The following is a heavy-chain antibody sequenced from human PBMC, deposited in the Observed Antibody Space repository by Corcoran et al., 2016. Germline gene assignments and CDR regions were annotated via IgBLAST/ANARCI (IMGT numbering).Heavy chain of an antibody. CDR1: GFTFSSYG. D-gene: IGHD3-10*01. CDR3: ARVTDDYGSGSYYNDDGMDV. V-gene: IGHV3-33*01. Sequence: QVQLVESGGGVVQPGRSLRLSCAASGFTFSSYGMHWVRQAPGKGLEWVAVIWYDGSNKYYADSVKGRFTISRDNSKNTLYLQMNSLRAEDTAVYYCARVTDDYGSGSYYNDDGMDVWGQGTTVTVSS. CDR2: IWYDGSNK. J-gene: IGHJ6*02.